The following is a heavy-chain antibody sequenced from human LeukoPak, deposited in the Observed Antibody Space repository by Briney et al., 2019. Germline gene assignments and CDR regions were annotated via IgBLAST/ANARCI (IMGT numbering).Heavy chain of an antibody. V-gene: IGHV1-8*03. CDR3: ARAIRYQLLSDY. CDR2: MNPNSANT. J-gene: IGHJ4*02. CDR1: GDTFSTYD. D-gene: IGHD2-2*01. Sequence: ASVKVSCKTSGDTFSTYDINWLRQAAGQGLEWMGWMNPNSANTGFAQKFQGRAAITRDTSTATAYLELSSLTSEDTAVYYCARAIRYQLLSDYWGQGTLVTVSS.